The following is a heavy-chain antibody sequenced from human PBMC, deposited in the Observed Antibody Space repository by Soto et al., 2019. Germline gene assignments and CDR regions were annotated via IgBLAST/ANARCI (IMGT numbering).Heavy chain of an antibody. CDR3: SRGVVAASRVGWFDP. Sequence: QVQLVQSGAEVKKPGASVKVSCKASGYTFTSYGISWVRQAPGQGLEWMGWISAYNGNTNYAQKLQGRVTMTTATSTSTAYMELRSLRSDDTAVYYCSRGVVAASRVGWFDPWGQGTLVTVSS. V-gene: IGHV1-18*04. CDR1: GYTFTSYG. J-gene: IGHJ5*02. D-gene: IGHD2-15*01. CDR2: ISAYNGNT.